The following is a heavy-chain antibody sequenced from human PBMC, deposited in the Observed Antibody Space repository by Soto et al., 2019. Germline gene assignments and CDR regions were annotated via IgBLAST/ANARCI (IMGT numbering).Heavy chain of an antibody. CDR2: IIPIFGPA. D-gene: IGHD1-1*01. V-gene: IGHV1-69*13. Sequence: ASVKVSCKSSGGTFSSHSINWVRQAPGQGLEWMGGIIPIFGPANFAKNFQGRVTITADESTTTAYMELSSLTSEDTAVYYCATGSFTSTGGRIGYHYNAMDVWGQGTTGTVSS. CDR3: ATGSFTSTGGRIGYHYNAMDV. J-gene: IGHJ6*02. CDR1: GGTFSSHS.